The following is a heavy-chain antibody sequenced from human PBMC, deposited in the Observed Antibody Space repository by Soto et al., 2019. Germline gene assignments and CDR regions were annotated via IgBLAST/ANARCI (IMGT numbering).Heavy chain of an antibody. V-gene: IGHV6-1*01. CDR2: TYYRSKWYN. J-gene: IGHJ6*02. CDR3: ARVRHCSSTSCYGNYYYYGMEV. D-gene: IGHD2-2*01. Sequence: SQTLSLTCVISGDSVSSNSAAWNWIRHSPSRGLEWLGRTYYRSKWYNDYAVSVKSRITINPDTSKNQFSLQLNSVTPEDTAVYYSARVRHCSSTSCYGNYYYYGMEVCRQRTTVTVSS. CDR1: GDSVSSNSAA.